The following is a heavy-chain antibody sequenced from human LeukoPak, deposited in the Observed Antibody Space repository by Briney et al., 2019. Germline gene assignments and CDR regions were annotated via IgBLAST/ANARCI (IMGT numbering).Heavy chain of an antibody. CDR2: IYTSGST. V-gene: IGHV4-61*02. CDR1: GDSMYYYVTHY. CDR3: ARERGDDFWSGYFDS. Sequence: PSQTLSLTCTVSGDSMYYYVTHYWSWIRQPAGKGLEWIGRIYTSGSTNYNPSLKSRVTMSVDTSKNQFSLKLSSLTAADTAVYYCARERGDDFWSGYFDSWDQGALITVSS. D-gene: IGHD3-3*01. J-gene: IGHJ4*02.